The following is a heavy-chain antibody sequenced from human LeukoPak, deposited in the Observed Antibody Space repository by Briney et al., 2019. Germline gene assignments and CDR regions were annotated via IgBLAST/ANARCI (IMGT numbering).Heavy chain of an antibody. CDR3: ARDLGIVGATKPNY. D-gene: IGHD1-26*01. CDR1: GYTFTGYY. CDR2: INPNSGGT. J-gene: IGHJ4*02. V-gene: IGHV1-2*02. Sequence: ASVKVSCKASGYTFTGYYMHWVRQAPGQGLEWMGWINPNSGGTNYAQKFQGRVTMTRDTSISTAYMELSRLRSDDTAVYYCARDLGIVGATKPNYWGQGTLVSVSS.